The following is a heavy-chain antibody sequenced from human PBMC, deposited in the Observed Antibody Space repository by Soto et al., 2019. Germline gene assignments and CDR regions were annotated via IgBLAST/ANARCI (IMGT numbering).Heavy chain of an antibody. J-gene: IGHJ4*02. Sequence: VASVQVSCKASGYTFSSYAMHWVRQAPGQRLEWMGWINAGYGNTKSSQKFQDRVTISRDTSASTAYMELTSLRSEDTAVYYCARYSGDGTFDFWGQGTTVTVSS. V-gene: IGHV1-3*01. CDR1: GYTFSSYA. CDR3: ARYSGDGTFDF. CDR2: INAGYGNT. D-gene: IGHD1-7*01.